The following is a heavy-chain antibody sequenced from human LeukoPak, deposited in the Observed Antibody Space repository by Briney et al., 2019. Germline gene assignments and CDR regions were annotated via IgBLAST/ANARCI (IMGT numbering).Heavy chain of an antibody. D-gene: IGHD1-1*01. CDR2: LSASGIST. CDR1: GFTFNNYA. CDR3: ARDVTTTTGMDV. V-gene: IGHV3-23*01. Sequence: GGSLRLSCAASGFTFNNYAMSWVRQAPGKGLEWVSTLSASGISTYYSDSVRGRFTISRDNSKNTLYLQMNSLRAEDTAVYYCARDVTTTTGMDVWGQGTTVTVFS. J-gene: IGHJ6*02.